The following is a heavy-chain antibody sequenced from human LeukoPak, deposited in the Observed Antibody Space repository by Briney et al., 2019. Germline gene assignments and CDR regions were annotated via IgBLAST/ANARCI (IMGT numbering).Heavy chain of an antibody. CDR1: GGTFSSYA. CDR3: QTYSSRDKDY. D-gene: IGHD6-13*01. Sequence: SVRVSCMASGGTFSSYAISWVRQAPGQGLEWMGRIIPIFGIANHAQKFQGRVTINADKSTSTAYMELSSLRSEDTAVYYCQTYSSRDKDYWGQGTLVTVSS. J-gene: IGHJ4*02. CDR2: IIPIFGIA. V-gene: IGHV1-69*04.